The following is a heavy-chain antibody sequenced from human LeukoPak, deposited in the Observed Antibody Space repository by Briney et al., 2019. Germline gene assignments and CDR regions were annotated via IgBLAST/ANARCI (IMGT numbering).Heavy chain of an antibody. V-gene: IGHV3-7*04. Sequence: GGSLRLSCAASGFTFSSYWMSWVRQAPGKGLEWVANIKQDGSEKYYVDSVKGRFTISRDNAKNSLYLQMNSLRAEDTAVYYCARVGRLAYYYYGMDVWGQGTTVTVSS. D-gene: IGHD6-19*01. CDR3: ARVGRLAYYYYGMDV. CDR1: GFTFSSYW. CDR2: IKQDGSEK. J-gene: IGHJ6*02.